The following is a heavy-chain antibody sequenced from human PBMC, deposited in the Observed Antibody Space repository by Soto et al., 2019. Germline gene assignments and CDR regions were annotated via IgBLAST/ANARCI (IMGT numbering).Heavy chain of an antibody. J-gene: IGHJ1*01. V-gene: IGHV4-31*03. CDR3: ARRALPQCINGVCYKDGFWAY. D-gene: IGHD2-8*01. Sequence: KLCVTYTVSGGSVSRGGYYWSWIRQHPGTGLEWIGYIYYSGTTYFNPSLKSRASISLDTSKNEFSLKLTSVTAADTAVYYCARRALPQCINGVCYKDGFWAYWGQGALVTGS. CDR1: GGSVSRGGYY. CDR2: IYYSGTT.